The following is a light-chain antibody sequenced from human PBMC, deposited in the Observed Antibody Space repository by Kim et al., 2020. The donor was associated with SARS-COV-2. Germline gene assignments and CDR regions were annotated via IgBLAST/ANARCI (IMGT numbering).Light chain of an antibody. CDR3: QQYNNWPPST. V-gene: IGKV3-15*01. Sequence: GSPAERSALSCRASQSVSSNLAWYQQKPGQAPRLLIYGASTRATGIPARFSGSGSGTEFTLTISSLQSEDFAVYYCQQYNNWPPSTFGQGTKLEI. J-gene: IGKJ2*02. CDR1: QSVSSN. CDR2: GAS.